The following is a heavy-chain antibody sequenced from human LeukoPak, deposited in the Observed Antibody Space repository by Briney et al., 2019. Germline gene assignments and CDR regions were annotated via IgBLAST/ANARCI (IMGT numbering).Heavy chain of an antibody. CDR1: GFTFSSYA. CDR3: AVQGGSGDLRY. Sequence: GGSLRLSCTASGFTFSSYAIHWVRQAPGKGLEWVTLISYEGSSKYYADSVRGRFIISRDNSKNTLFLQMNSLRAEDTAVYYCAVQGGSGDLRYWGQGTLVTVSS. J-gene: IGHJ4*02. V-gene: IGHV3-30-3*01. D-gene: IGHD4-17*01. CDR2: ISYEGSSK.